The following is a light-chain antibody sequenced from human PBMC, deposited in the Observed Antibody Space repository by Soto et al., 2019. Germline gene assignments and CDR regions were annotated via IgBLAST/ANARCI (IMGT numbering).Light chain of an antibody. J-gene: IGLJ1*01. Sequence: QSALTQPASVSGSPGQSITISCTGTSSDVGGYNYVSWYQQHPGKAPKLMIYEVSNRPSGVSNRFSGSKSGNTASLTISGLQAEDEADYYCSSYTSSSNRVFGNGTKATVL. CDR2: EVS. V-gene: IGLV2-14*01. CDR1: SSDVGGYNY. CDR3: SSYTSSSNRV.